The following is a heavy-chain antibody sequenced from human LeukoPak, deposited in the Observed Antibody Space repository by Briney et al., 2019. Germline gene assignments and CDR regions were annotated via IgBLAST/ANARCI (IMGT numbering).Heavy chain of an antibody. Sequence: SETLSLTCTVSGGSISSYYWSWIRQPPGKGLEWIGYIYYSGSTNYNPSLKSRVTISVDTSKNQFSLKLSSVTAEDTAVYYCAGGSSGYYSAHHYFDYWGQGTLVTVSS. J-gene: IGHJ4*02. V-gene: IGHV4-59*01. D-gene: IGHD3-22*01. CDR3: AGGSSGYYSAHHYFDY. CDR2: IYYSGST. CDR1: GGSISSYY.